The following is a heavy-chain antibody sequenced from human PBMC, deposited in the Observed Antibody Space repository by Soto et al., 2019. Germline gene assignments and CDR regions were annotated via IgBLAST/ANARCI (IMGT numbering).Heavy chain of an antibody. J-gene: IGHJ4*02. CDR2: ISGSGGST. CDR1: GFTFSSYA. D-gene: IGHD6-13*01. V-gene: IGHV3-23*01. Sequence: GGSLRLSCAASGFTFSSYAMSWVRQAPGKGLEWVSAISGSGGSTYYADSVKGRFAISRDNSKNTLYLQMNSLRAEDTAVYYCAKARGSSWQNDFDYWGQGTLVTVSS. CDR3: AKARGSSWQNDFDY.